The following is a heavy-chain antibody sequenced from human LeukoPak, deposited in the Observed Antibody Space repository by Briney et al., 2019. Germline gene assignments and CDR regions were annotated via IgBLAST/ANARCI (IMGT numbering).Heavy chain of an antibody. Sequence: SETLSLTCTVSGGSISNGDHYWSWIRQHPGKGLEWIGHIYYSGSTYYNPSLKSRGIISVETSKNQFSLKLSSVTAADTAVYYCGRAQQGAAGGRYYYHGVDVWGQGTTVTVSS. J-gene: IGHJ6*02. CDR2: IYYSGST. D-gene: IGHD6-13*01. V-gene: IGHV4-31*03. CDR1: GGSISNGDHY. CDR3: GRAQQGAAGGRYYYHGVDV.